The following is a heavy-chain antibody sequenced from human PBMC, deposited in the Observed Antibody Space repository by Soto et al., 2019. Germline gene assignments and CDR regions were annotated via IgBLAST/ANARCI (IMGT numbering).Heavy chain of an antibody. V-gene: IGHV4-30-2*01. J-gene: IGHJ4*02. CDR3: AGGNDAVVTQYYFDY. CDR1: GGSISSGGYS. D-gene: IGHD2-21*02. Sequence: SETLSLTCAVSGGSISSGGYSWSWIRQPPGKGLEWIGYIYHSGSTSYNPSLKSRVTISVDRSKNQISLKLRSVTAADTAVYYCAGGNDAVVTQYYFDYWGKGTLGTVSS. CDR2: IYHSGST.